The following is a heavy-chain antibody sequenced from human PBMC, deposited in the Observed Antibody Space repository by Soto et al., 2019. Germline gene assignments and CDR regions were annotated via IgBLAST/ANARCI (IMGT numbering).Heavy chain of an antibody. V-gene: IGHV3-48*03. Sequence: EVQLVESGGGLVQPGGSLRLSCAASGFTFSSYEMNWVRQAPGKGLEWVSYISSSGSTIYYADSVKGRFTISRDNAKNSLYLQMNSLRAEDTAVYYCARAGSDSSGQGVFDAFDIWGQGTMVTVSS. CDR3: ARAGSDSSGQGVFDAFDI. CDR1: GFTFSSYE. J-gene: IGHJ3*02. D-gene: IGHD3-22*01. CDR2: ISSSGSTI.